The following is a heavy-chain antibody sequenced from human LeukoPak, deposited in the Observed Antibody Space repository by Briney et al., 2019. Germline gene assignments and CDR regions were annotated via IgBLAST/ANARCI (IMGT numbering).Heavy chain of an antibody. V-gene: IGHV4-34*01. D-gene: IGHD2-15*01. CDR2: INHSGST. J-gene: IGHJ5*02. CDR3: ARGSLKAVVAATGYRYWFDP. Sequence: SETLSLTCAVYGGSFSGYYWSWIRQPPGKGVGWIGEINHSGSTNYNPSLKSRVTISVDTSKNQFSLKLSSVTAADTAVYYCARGSLKAVVAATGYRYWFDPWGQGTLVTVSS. CDR1: GGSFSGYY.